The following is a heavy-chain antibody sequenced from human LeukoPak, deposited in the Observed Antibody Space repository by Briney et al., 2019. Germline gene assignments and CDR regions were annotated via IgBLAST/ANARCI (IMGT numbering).Heavy chain of an antibody. V-gene: IGHV4-61*01. J-gene: IGHJ5*02. Sequence: SETLSLTCAVSGYSISSGYYWAWIRQPPGKGLEWIGYIYYSGSTNYNPSLKSRVTISVDTSKNQFSLKLSSVTAADTAVYYCARDGYYYDSSGYYPWGQGTLVTVSS. D-gene: IGHD3-22*01. CDR1: GYSISSGYY. CDR2: IYYSGST. CDR3: ARDGYYYDSSGYYP.